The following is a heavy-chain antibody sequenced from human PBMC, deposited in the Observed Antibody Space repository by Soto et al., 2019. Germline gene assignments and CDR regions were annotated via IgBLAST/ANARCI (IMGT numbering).Heavy chain of an antibody. CDR2: ISAGGDST. J-gene: IGHJ4*02. Sequence: EVKVLESGGGLVQPGGSLRLSCATSGFTFSLYPMNWVRQAPGKGLEWVSGISAGGDSTYYADSVKGRFTIFRDNSKNAVDMQRNSLRVEDTAFYYCARRVWGQGTLVTVSS. CDR3: ARRV. V-gene: IGHV3-23*01. CDR1: GFTFSLYP.